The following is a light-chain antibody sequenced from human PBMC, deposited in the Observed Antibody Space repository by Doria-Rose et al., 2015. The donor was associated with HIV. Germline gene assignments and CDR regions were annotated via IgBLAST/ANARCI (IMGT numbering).Light chain of an antibody. V-gene: IGKV3-20*01. CDR2: DGS. J-gene: IGKJ1*01. CDR3: HQYGTSWT. Sequence: IVMTQSSGTLSLSPGEGATLSCRASQSFSSTYLAWYQQKPGQAPSLLIYDGSTRATGIPDRFSASGSGTDFTLTINRLEPEDFALYYCHQYGTSWTFGQGTKVEI. CDR1: QSFSSTY.